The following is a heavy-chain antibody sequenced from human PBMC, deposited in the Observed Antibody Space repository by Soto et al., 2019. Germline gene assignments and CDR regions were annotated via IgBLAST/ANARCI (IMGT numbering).Heavy chain of an antibody. J-gene: IGHJ4*02. CDR1: GASVNSGSYY. CDR2: IFYSGST. V-gene: IGHV4-61*01. Sequence: PSETLSLTCTVSGASVNSGSYYWSWIRQPPGMGLEWVGYIFYSGSTNDNPSLKTRGTMSLSTSKDKFSRQLRSVTAADSAVYYCASVSIPFYYHTSGQEYFDYWGQGTLVTVSS. CDR3: ASVSIPFYYHTSGQEYFDY. D-gene: IGHD3-22*01.